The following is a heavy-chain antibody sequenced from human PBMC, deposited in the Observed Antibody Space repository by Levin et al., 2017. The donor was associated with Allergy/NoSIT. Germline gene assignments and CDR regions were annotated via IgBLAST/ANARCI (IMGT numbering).Heavy chain of an antibody. Sequence: GGSLRLSCAASGFTFSSYDMHWVRQATGKGLEWVSAIGTAGDTYYPGSVKGRFTISRENAKNSLYLQMNSLRAGDTAVYYCARDRSVKGWLLRSHYYGMDVWGQGTTVTVSS. D-gene: IGHD3-9*01. J-gene: IGHJ6*02. V-gene: IGHV3-13*01. CDR2: IGTAGDT. CDR3: ARDRSVKGWLLRSHYYGMDV. CDR1: GFTFSSYD.